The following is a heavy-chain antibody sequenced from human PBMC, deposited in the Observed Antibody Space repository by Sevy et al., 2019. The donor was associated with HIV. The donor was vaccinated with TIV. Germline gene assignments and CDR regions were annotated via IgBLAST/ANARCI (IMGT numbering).Heavy chain of an antibody. CDR2: ISWNSGRI. J-gene: IGHJ4*02. D-gene: IGHD3-3*01. V-gene: IGHV3-9*01. CDR3: AKGTNYDFWSGADY. CDR1: GFTFDDYA. Sequence: GGSLRLSCAASGFTFDDYAMHWVRQVPGKGLEWVSSISWNSGRIDYADSVKGRFTISRDNAKNSLYLQMNNLIPEDKGLYYWAKGTNYDFWSGADYWGQGTLVTVSS.